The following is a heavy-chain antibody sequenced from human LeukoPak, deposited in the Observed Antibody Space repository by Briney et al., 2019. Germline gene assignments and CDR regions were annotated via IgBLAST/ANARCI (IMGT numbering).Heavy chain of an antibody. D-gene: IGHD6-13*01. CDR3: SRQPDQKAAACSSPAFHP. CDR2: IYYSGST. J-gene: IGHJ5*02. CDR1: GGSISSYY. Sequence: SETLSLTCTVSGGSISSYYWSWIRQPPGKGLEWIGYIYYSGSTNYNPSLKSRVTVSVDTSKNQFSLKLSSVTAADTAVYYCSRQPDQKAAACSSPAFHPLGQGTLVPV. V-gene: IGHV4-59*08.